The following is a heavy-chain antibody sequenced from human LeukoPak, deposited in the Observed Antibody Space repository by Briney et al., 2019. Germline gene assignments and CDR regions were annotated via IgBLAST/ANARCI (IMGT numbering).Heavy chain of an antibody. J-gene: IGHJ6*02. CDR3: ARGRSNSDWSPLYWYYGMNV. Sequence: PSETLSLTCTVSGGSISSSSYYWGWIRQPPGKGLEWIGSIYYSGSTYYNPSLKSRVTISVDTSKNQFSLKLSSVTAADTAVYYCARGRSNSDWSPLYWYYGMNVWGQGTTVTVSS. CDR1: GGSISSSSYY. V-gene: IGHV4-39*01. CDR2: IYYSGST. D-gene: IGHD3-9*01.